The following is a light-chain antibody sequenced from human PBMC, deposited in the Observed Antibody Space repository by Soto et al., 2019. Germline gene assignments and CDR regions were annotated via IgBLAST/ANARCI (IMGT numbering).Light chain of an antibody. Sequence: DIVMTQSPLSLPVTPGEPASISCRSSQSLLHSNGYNYLDWYLQKPGQSPQLLIYLGSNRASGVPDRFSGSGSGTDFTLKISRVEAEDVVVYYCRQALQPPPWTFGQGTKVEIK. CDR3: RQALQPPPWT. J-gene: IGKJ1*01. V-gene: IGKV2-28*01. CDR1: QSLLHSNGYNY. CDR2: LGS.